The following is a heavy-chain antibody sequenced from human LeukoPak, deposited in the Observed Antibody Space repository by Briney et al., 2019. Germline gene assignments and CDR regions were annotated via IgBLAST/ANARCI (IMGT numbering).Heavy chain of an antibody. V-gene: IGHV3-9*01. CDR2: ISWNSGSI. CDR3: AKDIAARGVLDY. D-gene: IGHD2-8*02. J-gene: IGHJ4*02. CDR1: GFTFDDYA. Sequence: GGSLRLSRAASGFTFDDYAMHWVRQAPGKGLEWVSGISWNSGSIGYADSVKGRFTISRDNAKNSLYLQMNSLRAEDTALYYCAKDIAARGVLDYWGQGTLVTVSS.